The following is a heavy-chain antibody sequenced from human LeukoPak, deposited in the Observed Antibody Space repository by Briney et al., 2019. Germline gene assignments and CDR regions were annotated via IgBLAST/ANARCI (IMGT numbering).Heavy chain of an antibody. CDR3: ARERGYYYDSSGYYYRGDWFDP. CDR2: ISAYNGNT. V-gene: IGHV1-18*01. D-gene: IGHD3-22*01. CDR1: GYTFTSYG. Sequence: ASVKVSCKASGYTFTSYGISWVRQAPGQGLEWMGWISAYNGNTNYAQKLQGRVTMTTDTSTSTAYMELRSLRSDDTAVYYCARERGYYYDSSGYYYRGDWFDPWGQETLVTVSS. J-gene: IGHJ5*02.